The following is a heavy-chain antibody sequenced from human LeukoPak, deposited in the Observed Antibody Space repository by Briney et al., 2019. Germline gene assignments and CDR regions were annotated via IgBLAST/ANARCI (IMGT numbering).Heavy chain of an antibody. D-gene: IGHD6-13*01. V-gene: IGHV4-4*02. CDR1: GGSISSSNW. J-gene: IGHJ6*02. CDR2: IYHSGST. Sequence: SETLSLTCAVSGGSISSSNWWSWVRQPPGKGLEWIGEIYHSGSTNYNPSLKSRVTISVDKSKNQFSLKLSSVTAADTAVYYCARDKRYSGPVGIYYYGMDVWGQGTTVTVSS. CDR3: ARDKRYSGPVGIYYYGMDV.